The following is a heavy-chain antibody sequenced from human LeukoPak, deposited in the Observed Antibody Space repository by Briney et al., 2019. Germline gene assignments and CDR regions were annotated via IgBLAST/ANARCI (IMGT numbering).Heavy chain of an antibody. CDR1: GYSFTSYG. J-gene: IGHJ6*02. CDR3: ARGGRDGMDV. V-gene: IGHV1-18*01. D-gene: IGHD3-10*01. CDR2: VSAYDGST. Sequence: ASVKVSSKASGYSFTSYGFTGVRRARGQGLEGMGWVSAYDGSTNYAQKIRGRVTMTTDASKNTVYMEVRSLRFDDTAVYYGARGGRDGMDVWGQGTTVTVSS.